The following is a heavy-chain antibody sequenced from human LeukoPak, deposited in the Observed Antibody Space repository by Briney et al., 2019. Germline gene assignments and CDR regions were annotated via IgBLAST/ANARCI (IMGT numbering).Heavy chain of an antibody. V-gene: IGHV4-59*01. CDR3: ARETPGAGHFDY. J-gene: IGHJ4*02. Sequence: SETLSPTCTVSGGSINYYYWMWIRQPPGKGLEWIGYIYYSGGTHYNPSLKSPVTMLVDASKNQFSLKLTAVTAADTAVYYCARETPGAGHFDYWGQGSLVTVSS. CDR1: GGSINYYY. CDR2: IYYSGGT. D-gene: IGHD7-27*01.